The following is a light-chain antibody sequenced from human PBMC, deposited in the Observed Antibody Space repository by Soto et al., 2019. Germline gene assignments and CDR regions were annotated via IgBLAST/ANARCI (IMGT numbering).Light chain of an antibody. Sequence: EIVLTQSPAILSVSPWERGNLXWKTSQSVSSNLAWYQQKPGQTPRLLIYGASTRATGIPARFSGSGSGTEFTLTISSLQSEDFAIYYCQQYNNWLMLSFGGGTKVDIK. CDR1: QSVSSN. CDR2: GAS. CDR3: QQYNNWLMLS. V-gene: IGKV3-15*01. J-gene: IGKJ4*01.